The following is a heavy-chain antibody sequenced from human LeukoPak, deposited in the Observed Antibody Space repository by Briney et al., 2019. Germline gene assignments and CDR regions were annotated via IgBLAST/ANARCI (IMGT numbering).Heavy chain of an antibody. J-gene: IGHJ3*02. V-gene: IGHV3-30*02. CDR3: AKSYIRFGELYGAFDI. Sequence: GGSLRLSCAASGFTFSNYGIHWVRQAPGKGLEWVTFMQYDGSDKFYADSVKGRFTISRDNSKNTLYLQMNSLRAEDTAVYYCAKSYIRFGELYGAFDIWGQGTMVTVSS. CDR2: MQYDGSDK. D-gene: IGHD3-10*01. CDR1: GFTFSNYG.